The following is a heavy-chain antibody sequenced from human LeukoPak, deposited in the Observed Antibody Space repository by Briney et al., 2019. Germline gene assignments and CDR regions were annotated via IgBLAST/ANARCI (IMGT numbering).Heavy chain of an antibody. D-gene: IGHD5-18*01. Sequence: PGRSLRLSCAASGFTFSTYGMHWVRQAPGKGLEWVAVISYDGSNKFYGDSVKGRFTISRDNSKNTLYLQMNSLRAEDTAVYYCAKGGSVGYSYGFDYWGQGTLVTVSS. J-gene: IGHJ4*02. CDR2: ISYDGSNK. CDR1: GFTFSTYG. CDR3: AKGGSVGYSYGFDY. V-gene: IGHV3-30*18.